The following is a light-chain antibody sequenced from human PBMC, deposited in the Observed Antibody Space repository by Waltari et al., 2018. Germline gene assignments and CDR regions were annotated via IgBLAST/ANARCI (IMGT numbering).Light chain of an antibody. V-gene: IGLV7-46*01. CDR3: SLSYNGPWV. J-gene: IGLJ3*02. Sequence: QAVVTQEPSLTVSPGGTVTPTCGSSTGAVTSGHPPYWFQQKPRQAPRSLLFDASKKYSWTPARFSGSLLGGKAALTLSGAQPEDEADYYCSLSYNGPWVFGGGTKLTVL. CDR1: TGAVTSGHP. CDR2: DAS.